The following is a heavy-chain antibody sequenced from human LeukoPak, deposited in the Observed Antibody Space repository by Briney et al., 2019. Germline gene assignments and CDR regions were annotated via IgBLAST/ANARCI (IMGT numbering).Heavy chain of an antibody. V-gene: IGHV1-69*04. D-gene: IGHD6-19*01. CDR3: GRGARGAVAGGRDFDY. J-gene: IGHJ4*02. Sequence: SVKVSCKASGGTFSSYAISWVRQAPGQGLEWMGRIIPILGIANYAQKFQGRVTITADNSTSTAYIELRSLRSDDTAVYYWGRGARGAVAGGRDFDYWGQGTLVTVS. CDR2: IIPILGIA. CDR1: GGTFSSYA.